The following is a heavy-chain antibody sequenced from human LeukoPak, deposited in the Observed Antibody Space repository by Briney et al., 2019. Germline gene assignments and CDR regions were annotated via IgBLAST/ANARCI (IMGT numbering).Heavy chain of an antibody. CDR3: ARDVYRSFDY. CDR1: GFTFSDYW. J-gene: IGHJ4*02. CDR2: IKPDGSEI. D-gene: IGHD5/OR15-5a*01. Sequence: GESLKISCVASGFTFSDYWMNWFRQAPGKGLEWVANIKPDGSEIYHVDSVKGRFTISRDNAQNSLYLQMNNLRAEDTAVYYCARDVYRSFDYWGQGTLVTVSS. V-gene: IGHV3-7*01.